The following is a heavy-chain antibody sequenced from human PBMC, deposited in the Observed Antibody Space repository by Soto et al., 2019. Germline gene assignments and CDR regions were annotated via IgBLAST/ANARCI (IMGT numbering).Heavy chain of an antibody. J-gene: IGHJ6*03. Sequence: GGSLRLSCAASGFTFSSYVMTWVRQAPGKGLEWVSTIGGSGVGGRTYYADSVKGRFTISRDNSKNTLYLQMNNLRAEDTAVYYCAKGLYSGSGTDYYYYYMDVWGKGTTVTVS. D-gene: IGHD3-10*01. V-gene: IGHV3-23*01. CDR1: GFTFSSYV. CDR2: IGGSGVGGRT. CDR3: AKGLYSGSGTDYYYYYMDV.